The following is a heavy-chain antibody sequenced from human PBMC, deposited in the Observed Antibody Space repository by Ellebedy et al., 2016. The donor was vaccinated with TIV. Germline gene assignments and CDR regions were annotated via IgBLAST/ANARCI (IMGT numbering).Heavy chain of an antibody. CDR2: ISSSSSYI. CDR1: GFTFSSYS. V-gene: IGHV3-21*01. J-gene: IGHJ4*02. CDR3: ARGGSVGFDY. Sequence: GESLKISXAASGFTFSSYSMNWVRQAPGKGLEWVSSISSSSSYIYYADSVKGRFTISRDNAKNSLYLQMNSLRAEDTAVYYCARGGSVGFDYWGQGTLVTVSS.